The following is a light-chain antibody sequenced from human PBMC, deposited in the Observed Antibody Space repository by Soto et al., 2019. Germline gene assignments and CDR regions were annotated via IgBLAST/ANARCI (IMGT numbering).Light chain of an antibody. J-gene: IGKJ4*01. CDR3: MQGTHWPIT. Sequence: DVVMAQSPLSLPVTLGQPASISCRSSQSLLYSDGNNYLNWFHQRPGQAPRRLIYKVSNRDSGVPDRFSGSGSGTDFTLKISRVEAEDVGIYYCMQGTHWPITFGGGTKVEIK. CDR1: QSLLYSDGNNY. CDR2: KVS. V-gene: IGKV2-30*01.